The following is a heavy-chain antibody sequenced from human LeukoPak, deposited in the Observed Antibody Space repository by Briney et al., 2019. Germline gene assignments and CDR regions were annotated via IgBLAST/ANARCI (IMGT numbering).Heavy chain of an antibody. Sequence: SGPALVKPTQTLTLTCTFSGFSLSTSGMRVSWIRQPPVKALEWLARIDWDDDKFYSTSLKTRLTISKDTSKNQVVLTMTNMDPVDTATYYCARAYSSSYGFDYWGQGTLVTVSS. CDR1: GFSLSTSGMR. CDR2: IDWDDDK. CDR3: ARAYSSSYGFDY. D-gene: IGHD6-6*01. J-gene: IGHJ4*02. V-gene: IGHV2-70*04.